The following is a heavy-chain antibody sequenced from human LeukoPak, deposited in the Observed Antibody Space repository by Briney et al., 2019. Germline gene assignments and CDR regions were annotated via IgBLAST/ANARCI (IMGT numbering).Heavy chain of an antibody. D-gene: IGHD3-22*01. CDR2: INPSGGST. J-gene: IGHJ3*02. CDR3: ARAFLVSDYYDSSGYDAFDI. CDR1: GYTFTSYY. Sequence: ASVKVSCKASGYTFTSYYMHWVRQAPGQGLEWMGIINPSGGSTSYAQKFQGRVTMTRDMSTSTVYMELSSLRSEDTAVYYCARAFLVSDYYDSSGYDAFDIWGQETMVTVSS. V-gene: IGHV1-46*01.